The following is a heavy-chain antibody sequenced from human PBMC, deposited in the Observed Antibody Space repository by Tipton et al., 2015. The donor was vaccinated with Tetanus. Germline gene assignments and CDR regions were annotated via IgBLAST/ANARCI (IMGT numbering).Heavy chain of an antibody. CDR2: IDYFGST. D-gene: IGHD3-3*01. CDR3: ARTSGYMYSDC. J-gene: IGHJ4*02. CDR1: GGYISTYH. Sequence: TLSLTCTVSGGYISTYHWNWIRQSPGKGLEWIGYIDYFGSTQYNPSLKSRVAMSVDTAENQLSLKLTSVTSADTAVYYCARTSGYMYSDCWGQGTLVTVSS. V-gene: IGHV4-59*01.